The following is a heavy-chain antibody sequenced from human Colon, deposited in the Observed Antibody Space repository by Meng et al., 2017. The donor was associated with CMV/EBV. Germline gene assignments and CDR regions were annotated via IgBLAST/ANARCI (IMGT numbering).Heavy chain of an antibody. CDR3: ARYEDYCSETACFLGPYFDN. V-gene: IGHV1-18*01. D-gene: IGHD2-15*01. Sequence: TRYAISWVRQAPGQGLEWMGRISTHNGDTDSAQEFQERLTMTTDTATSTAYMELRSLRSDDTAVYYCARYEDYCSETACFLGPYFDNWGQGTLVTVSS. CDR1: TRYA. CDR2: ISTHNGDT. J-gene: IGHJ4*02.